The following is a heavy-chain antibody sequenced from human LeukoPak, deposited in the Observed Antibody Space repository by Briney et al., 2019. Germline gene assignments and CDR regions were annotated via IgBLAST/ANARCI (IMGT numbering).Heavy chain of an antibody. V-gene: IGHV1-8*02. CDR2: MNPNSGNT. CDR1: GGTFSSYA. J-gene: IGHJ5*02. CDR3: ARGYGIAARPRANWFDP. D-gene: IGHD6-6*01. Sequence: ASVKVSCKASGGTFSSYAISWVRQAPGQGLEWMGWMNPNSGNTGYAQKFQGRVTMTRNTSISTAYMELSSLRSEDTAVYYCARGYGIAARPRANWFDPWGQGTLVTVSS.